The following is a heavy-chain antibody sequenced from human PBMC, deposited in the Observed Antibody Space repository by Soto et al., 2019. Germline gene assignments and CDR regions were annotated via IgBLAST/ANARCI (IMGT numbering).Heavy chain of an antibody. CDR3: ARDRLLTGLFF. V-gene: IGHV3-23*01. J-gene: IGHJ4*02. D-gene: IGHD3-9*01. CDR2: ISGSGGST. CDR1: GFTFSSYA. Sequence: GGSLRLSCAASGFTFSSYAMSWVRQAPGKGLEWVSAISGSGGSTYYADSVKGRFTISRDNSKNTLYLQMNSLIAEDTAVYYCARDRLLTGLFFGGQGTLVTSPQ.